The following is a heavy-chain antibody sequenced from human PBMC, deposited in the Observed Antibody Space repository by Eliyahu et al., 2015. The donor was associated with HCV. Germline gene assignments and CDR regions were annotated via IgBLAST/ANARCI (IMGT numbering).Heavy chain of an antibody. CDR3: ARRGIPYYYGVDV. D-gene: IGHD6-13*01. CDR1: GYTFGNHG. V-gene: IGHV1-18*01. J-gene: IGHJ6*02. CDR2: IKTYSGNT. Sequence: SVKVSCKASGYTFGNHGITWVRQAPGQGLEWMGWIKTYSGNTNYAQRLQDRVTLTADSSTTTAYMELRSLRSADTAVYYCARRGIPYYYGVDVWGQGTTVIVSS.